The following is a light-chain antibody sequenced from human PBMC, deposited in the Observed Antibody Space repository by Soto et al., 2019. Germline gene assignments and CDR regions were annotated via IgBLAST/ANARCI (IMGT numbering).Light chain of an antibody. Sequence: QSALTQPASVSGSPGQSITISCTGTSSDVGSYYSVSWYKQHPGKAPKLMIYEVSNRPSGVSNRFSGSKSSNTASLTISGLHAEDEADYYCSSYTSSSTLVFGTGTKLTVL. V-gene: IGLV2-14*01. CDR2: EVS. CDR3: SSYTSSSTLV. CDR1: SSDVGSYYS. J-gene: IGLJ1*01.